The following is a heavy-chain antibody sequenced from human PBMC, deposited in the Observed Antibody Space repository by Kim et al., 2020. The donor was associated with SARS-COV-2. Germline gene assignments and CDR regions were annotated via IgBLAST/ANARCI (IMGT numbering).Heavy chain of an antibody. D-gene: IGHD3-3*01. J-gene: IGHJ6*03. CDR3: ARGGKGVVIAYYYYYMDV. CDR2: INHSGRT. CDR1: GGSFSGFY. V-gene: IGHV4-34*01. Sequence: SETLSLTCAVYGGSFSGFYWSWIRQPPGKGLEWIWEINHSGRTNYSPSLKSRVTVSLDTSKNQLSLKLNSVTAADTAVYYCARGGKGVVIAYYYYYMDVWGKGTTVTVSS.